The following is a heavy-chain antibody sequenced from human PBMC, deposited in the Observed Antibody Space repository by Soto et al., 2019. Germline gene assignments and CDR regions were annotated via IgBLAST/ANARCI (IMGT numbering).Heavy chain of an antibody. V-gene: IGHV5-51*01. CDR3: ARKFRDNSGGGYYYYGLDV. D-gene: IGHD2-15*01. J-gene: IGHJ6*02. CDR1: GYSFSNYW. CDR2: IYPADSDT. Sequence: PGESLKISCEGSGYSFSNYWIAWVRQMPGKGLEWMGIIYPADSDTRYSPSFQGQVTISADKYINTAYLQWSSLKASDTAPYYCARKFRDNSGGGYYYYGLDVWGQGTTVTVSS.